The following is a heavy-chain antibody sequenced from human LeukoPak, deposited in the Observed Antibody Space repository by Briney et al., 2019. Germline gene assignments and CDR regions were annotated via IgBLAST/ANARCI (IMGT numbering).Heavy chain of an antibody. CDR2: ITPDGRNK. Sequence: GGSLRLSCAASGFTFSSYGIHWVRQAPGKGLEWVAVITPDGRNKYYADSVKGRFTISRDNSKNTLYLQMNSLRAEDTAVYYCAKGMLMTTAETVADYDMDVWGQGTTVTVSS. J-gene: IGHJ6*02. D-gene: IGHD4-17*01. V-gene: IGHV3-30*18. CDR1: GFTFSSYG. CDR3: AKGMLMTTAETVADYDMDV.